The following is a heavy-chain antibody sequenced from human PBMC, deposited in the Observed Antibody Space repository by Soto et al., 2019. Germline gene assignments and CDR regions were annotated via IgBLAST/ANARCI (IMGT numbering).Heavy chain of an antibody. CDR1: GGSIXXXXXX. J-gene: IGHJ4*02. V-gene: IGHV4-39*01. Sequence: QLQLQESGPGLVKPSETLSLTCTVSGGSIXXXXXXWGWIRQPPGKGLEWIGSIYNGSTYYNPSXXXXXXXXXXXXXXXXXXXXXXVXXXXTAXYYCARESYVQVYWGQGTLVTVSS. CDR2: IYNGST. CDR3: ARESYVQVY. D-gene: IGHD3-16*01.